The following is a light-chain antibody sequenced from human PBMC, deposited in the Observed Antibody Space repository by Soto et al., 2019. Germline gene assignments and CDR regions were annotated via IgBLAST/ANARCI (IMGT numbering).Light chain of an antibody. J-gene: IGKJ4*01. Sequence: EIVLTQSPATLTLTPGERATLSCRASQSINTFLAWYQQKPGQAPRLLIYEATNRANGIPARFSGSGSGTDFSLTISSLEPEDFAVYYCQHCQPYGDSPPLTLGGGTQVEIK. V-gene: IGKV3-11*01. CDR2: EAT. CDR3: QHCQPYGDSPPLT. CDR1: QSINTF.